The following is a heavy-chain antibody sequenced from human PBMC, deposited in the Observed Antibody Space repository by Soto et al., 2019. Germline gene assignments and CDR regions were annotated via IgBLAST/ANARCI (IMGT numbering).Heavy chain of an antibody. J-gene: IGHJ4*02. D-gene: IGHD3-3*01. CDR3: ARSLRFLEWLLYFDY. CDR2: ISSSGSTI. Sequence: GGSLRLSCAASGFTFSDYYMSWIRQAPGKGLEWVSYISSSGSTIYYADSVKGRFTISRDNAKNSLYLQMNSLRAEDTAVYYCARSLRFLEWLLYFDYWGQGTLVTVSS. CDR1: GFTFSDYY. V-gene: IGHV3-11*01.